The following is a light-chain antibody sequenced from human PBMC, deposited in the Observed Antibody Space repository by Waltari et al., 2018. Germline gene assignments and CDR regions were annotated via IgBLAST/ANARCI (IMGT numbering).Light chain of an antibody. Sequence: DILLTQSPGTLSLSPGDRATLPCRASQSVTSSYFAWYQQKPGQAPRLLIYGASVRAPGISDRFTGSGSGKDFTLTISRLGPADFAVYVCQKYGRSPRTFGQGTKVEIK. CDR3: QKYGRSPRT. V-gene: IGKV3-20*01. J-gene: IGKJ1*01. CDR1: QSVTSSY. CDR2: GAS.